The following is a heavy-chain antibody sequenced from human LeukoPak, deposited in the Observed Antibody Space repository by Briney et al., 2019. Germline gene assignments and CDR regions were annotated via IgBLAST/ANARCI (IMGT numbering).Heavy chain of an antibody. D-gene: IGHD2-2*02. J-gene: IGHJ2*01. V-gene: IGHV4-59*08. Sequence: SETLSLTCTVSGGSISAYYWSWIRQPPGKGLEFIGYIYYSGSTQYNPSLKSRVTISVDTSKNQFSLKLNSLTAADTAVYYCARRYYTDWYFDLXXXGXLXXVSS. CDR2: IYYSGST. CDR1: GGSISAYY. CDR3: ARRYYTDWYFDL.